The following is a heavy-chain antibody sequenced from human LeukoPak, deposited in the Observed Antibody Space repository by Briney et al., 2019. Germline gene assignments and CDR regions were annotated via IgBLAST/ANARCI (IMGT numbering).Heavy chain of an antibody. CDR1: GGSVSSGSYY. Sequence: SETLSLTCTVSGGSVSSGSYYWSWIRQPPGKGLEWIGYIYYSGSTNYNPSLKSRVTISVDTSKNQFSLKLSSVTAADTAVYYCARGRIYYDSSGYYFDYWGQGTLVTVSS. CDR3: ARGRIYYDSSGYYFDY. J-gene: IGHJ4*02. D-gene: IGHD3-22*01. CDR2: IYYSGST. V-gene: IGHV4-61*01.